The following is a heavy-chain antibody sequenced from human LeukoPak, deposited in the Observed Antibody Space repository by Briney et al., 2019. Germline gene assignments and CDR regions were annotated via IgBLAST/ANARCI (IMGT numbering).Heavy chain of an antibody. D-gene: IGHD4-17*01. CDR3: ACLRGPSDY. V-gene: IGHV3-23*01. J-gene: IGHJ4*02. CDR2: ISGSGGST. Sequence: GGSLRLSCAASGFTFSSYAMSWVRQAPGKGLEWVSAISGSGGSTYYADSVRGRFTISRDNTKNSLYLQMDSLTADDTAVYFCACLRGPSDYWGQGTLVTVSS. CDR1: GFTFSSYA.